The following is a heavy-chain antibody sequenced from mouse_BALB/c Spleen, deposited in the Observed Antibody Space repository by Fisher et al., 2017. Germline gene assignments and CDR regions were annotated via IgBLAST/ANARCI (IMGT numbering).Heavy chain of an antibody. CDR3: ARHEDYDYDFLFDY. J-gene: IGHJ2*01. D-gene: IGHD2-4*01. V-gene: IGHV5-9-3*01. Sequence: RFTISRDNAKNTLYLQMSSLRSEDTAMYYCARHEDYDYDFLFDYWGQGTTLTVSS.